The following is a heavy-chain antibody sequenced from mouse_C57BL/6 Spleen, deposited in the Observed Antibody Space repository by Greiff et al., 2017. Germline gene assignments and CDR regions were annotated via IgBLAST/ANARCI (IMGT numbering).Heavy chain of an antibody. CDR3: ANHVYCCYSLDY. CDR1: GYTFTSYW. Sequence: VQLQQPGAELVKPGASVKLSCKASGYTFTSYWMHWVKQRPGQGLEWIGMIHPNSGSTYYNEKFKSKATLTVDKSSSTAYMQLSILTSEDSAVYYCANHVYCCYSLDYWGQGTSVTVSS. CDR2: IHPNSGST. V-gene: IGHV1-64*01. D-gene: IGHD2-1*01. J-gene: IGHJ4*01.